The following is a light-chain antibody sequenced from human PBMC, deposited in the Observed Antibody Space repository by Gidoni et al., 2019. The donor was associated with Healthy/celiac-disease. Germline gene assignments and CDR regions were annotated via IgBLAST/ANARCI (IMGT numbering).Light chain of an antibody. CDR1: QSISSY. J-gene: IGKJ2*02. CDR2: AAS. CDR3: QQSYSTPPCT. Sequence: DIQMTQSPSSLSASVGDRVTITCRASQSISSYLNWYQQKPGQAPKLLIYAASSLHSGVPSRFSGSGSGTDFTLTISSLQPEDFATYYCQQSYSTPPCTFGQGTKLEIK. V-gene: IGKV1-39*01.